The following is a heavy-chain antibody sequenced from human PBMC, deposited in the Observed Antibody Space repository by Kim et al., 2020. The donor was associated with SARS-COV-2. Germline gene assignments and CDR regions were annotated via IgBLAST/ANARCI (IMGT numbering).Heavy chain of an antibody. Sequence: GGSLRLSCTASGFTFGDYAMSWVRQAPGKGLEWVGFIRSKAYGGTTEYAASVKGRFTISRDDSKSIAYLQMNSLKTEDTAVYYCTREHGGLACSSTSCYEAFDIWGQGTMVTVSS. V-gene: IGHV3-49*04. J-gene: IGHJ3*02. CDR3: TREHGGLACSSTSCYEAFDI. D-gene: IGHD2-2*01. CDR2: IRSKAYGGTT. CDR1: GFTFGDYA.